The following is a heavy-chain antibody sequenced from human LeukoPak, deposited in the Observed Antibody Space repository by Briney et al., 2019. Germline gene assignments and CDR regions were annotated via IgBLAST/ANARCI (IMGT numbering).Heavy chain of an antibody. CDR3: ARDRSGGYFDY. CDR2: ISTTSSYT. D-gene: IGHD3-10*01. CDR1: GFTFSAYY. J-gene: IGHJ4*03. V-gene: IGHV3-11*06. Sequence: GGSLRLSCAASGFTFSAYYMNWIRQVPGKGLEWVSYISTTSSYTNYADSVKGRFTISRDDAKNSLYLQMNSLRADDTAVYYCARDRSGGYFDYWGQGTRVTVSS.